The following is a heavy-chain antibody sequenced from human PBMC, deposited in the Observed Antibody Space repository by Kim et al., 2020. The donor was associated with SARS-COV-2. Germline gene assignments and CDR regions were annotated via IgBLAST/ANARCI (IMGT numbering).Heavy chain of an antibody. V-gene: IGHV3-48*01. CDR1: GFTLSSYS. CDR2: ISSSGSTI. D-gene: IGHD3-10*01. Sequence: GGSLRLSCVASGFTLSSYSMNWVRQAPGKGLEWISYISSSGSTIYYADSVKGRFTVSRDNATNSMFLQMNSLRGEDTAVYYCARGGDLVTDWFDTWGQGTLVTVSS. J-gene: IGHJ5*02. CDR3: ARGGDLVTDWFDT.